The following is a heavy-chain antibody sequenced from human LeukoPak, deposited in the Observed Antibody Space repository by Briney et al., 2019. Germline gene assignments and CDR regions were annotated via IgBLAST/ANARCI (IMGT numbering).Heavy chain of an antibody. D-gene: IGHD3/OR15-3a*01. CDR3: ARDSYDFLTGRYSGSGGDY. CDR1: GYTFTSYG. J-gene: IGHJ4*02. CDR2: ISGYNGNT. V-gene: IGHV1-18*01. Sequence: ASVKVSCKASGYTFTSYGISWVRQAPGRGLEWMGWISGYNGNTHYAQQFQGRVTTTTDTSTSTVYTELRTLRSDDTAVYYCARDSYDFLTGRYSGSGGDYWGQGTLVTVSS.